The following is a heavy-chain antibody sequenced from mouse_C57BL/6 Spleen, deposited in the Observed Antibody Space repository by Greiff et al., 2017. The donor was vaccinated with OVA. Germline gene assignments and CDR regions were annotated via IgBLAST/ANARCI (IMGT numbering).Heavy chain of an antibody. CDR3: ARERANYDAMDY. Sequence: VQLQQSGAELVRPGASVKLSCKASGYTFTDYYINWVKQRPGQGLEWIARIYPGSGNTYYNEKFKGKATLTAEKSSSTAYMQLSSLTSEDSAVYFCARERANYDAMDYWGQGTSVTVSS. CDR1: GYTFTDYY. D-gene: IGHD6-1*02. CDR2: IYPGSGNT. V-gene: IGHV1-76*01. J-gene: IGHJ4*01.